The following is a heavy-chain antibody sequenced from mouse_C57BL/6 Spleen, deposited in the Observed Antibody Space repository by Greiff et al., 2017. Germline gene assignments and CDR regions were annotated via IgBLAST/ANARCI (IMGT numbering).Heavy chain of an antibody. Sequence: EVQLVESGGGLVKPGGSLKLSCAASGFTFSSYTMSWVRQTPEKRLEWVATISGGGGNTYYPDSVKGRFTISRDNAKNTLYLQMSCLRSEDTALYYCARQGITTVADFDYWGQGTTLTVSS. CDR2: ISGGGGNT. V-gene: IGHV5-9*01. D-gene: IGHD1-1*01. CDR3: ARQGITTVADFDY. CDR1: GFTFSSYT. J-gene: IGHJ2*01.